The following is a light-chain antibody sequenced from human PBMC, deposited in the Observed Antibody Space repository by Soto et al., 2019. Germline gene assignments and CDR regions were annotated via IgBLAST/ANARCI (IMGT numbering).Light chain of an antibody. CDR1: SSDVGSSNL. V-gene: IGLV2-8*01. CDR3: SSYTVSSHIL. CDR2: EVN. J-gene: IGLJ2*01. Sequence: QSALTQPPSASGSPGQSITISCTGTSSDVGSSNLVSWYQQYPGKAPKLIIFEVNKRPSGVPNRFSASKSGNTASLTVSGLQAEDEADYYCSSYTVSSHILFGGGTQLTVL.